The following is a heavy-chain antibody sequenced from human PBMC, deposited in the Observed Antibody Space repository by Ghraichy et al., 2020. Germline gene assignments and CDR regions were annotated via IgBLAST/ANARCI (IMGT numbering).Heavy chain of an antibody. V-gene: IGHV3-23*01. CDR1: GFTFSNYA. CDR3: AKDVLANGGHDLDY. Sequence: GGSLRLSCAASGFTFSNYAMSWVRQAPGKGLEWVSAIHSSGDNTYYADTVKGRFTISRDNSKNTLYLQMDNLRAEDTAVYYCAKDVLANGGHDLDYWGQGTMV. J-gene: IGHJ4*02. D-gene: IGHD4-23*01. CDR2: IHSSGDNT.